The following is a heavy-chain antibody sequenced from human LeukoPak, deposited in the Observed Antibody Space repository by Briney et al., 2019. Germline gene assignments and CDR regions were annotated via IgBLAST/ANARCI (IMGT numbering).Heavy chain of an antibody. CDR2: IEGDGGVK. D-gene: IGHD5-12*01. Sequence: GESLRLSCAASGFTFSTSWMAWVRQASGEGLEWLANIEGDGGVKNYVDSVKGRFTISRDNAKKSLYLQMNSLRAEDTAVYYCARDSGYNAFDIWGQGTMVTVSS. V-gene: IGHV3-7*01. CDR3: ARDSGYNAFDI. J-gene: IGHJ3*02. CDR1: GFTFSTSW.